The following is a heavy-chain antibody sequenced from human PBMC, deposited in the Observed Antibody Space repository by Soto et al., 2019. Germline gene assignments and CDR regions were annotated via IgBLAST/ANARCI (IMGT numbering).Heavy chain of an antibody. CDR3: ARGYSRPEWFDS. D-gene: IGHD5-12*01. Sequence: QVQLQESGPGLMKPSQTLSLTCTVSGGYISSAGSFWSWVRQLPGKGLEWIGYMSHSDTTHYTSSFKSRLSISIDTSKNEFSVNLGSVTAADTAVYYCARGYSRPEWFDSWGPGTLVIVSS. CDR1: GGYISSAGSF. CDR2: MSHSDTT. V-gene: IGHV4-31*03. J-gene: IGHJ5*01.